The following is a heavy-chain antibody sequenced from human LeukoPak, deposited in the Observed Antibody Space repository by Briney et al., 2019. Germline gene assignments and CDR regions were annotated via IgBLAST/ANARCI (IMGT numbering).Heavy chain of an antibody. CDR2: IISIVGTA. V-gene: IGHV1-69*06. CDR3: ARAGCLQYYYSDYYC. Sequence: SLRVSYKASGYTFTGYNIHWVRQAPGQGLEWVGGIISIVGTAKYAQTLKGRFTITADTSTSTAYMEMSSLRSEDTAVYYCARAGCLQYYYSDYYCWGKGTLVTV. D-gene: IGHD2/OR15-2a*01. CDR1: GYTFTGYN. J-gene: IGHJ4*02.